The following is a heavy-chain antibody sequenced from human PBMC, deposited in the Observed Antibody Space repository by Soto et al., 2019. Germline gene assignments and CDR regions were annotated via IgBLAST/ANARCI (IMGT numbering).Heavy chain of an antibody. Sequence: ESGGGLVQPGRSLRLSCAASGFTFDDYAMHWVRQAPGKGLEWVSGISWNSGSIGYADSVKGRFTISRDNAKNSLYLQMNSLRAEDTALYYCAKDKYPYSNVLYYYDMDVWGKGTTVTVSS. V-gene: IGHV3-9*01. CDR3: AKDKYPYSNVLYYYDMDV. J-gene: IGHJ6*03. CDR1: GFTFDDYA. CDR2: ISWNSGSI. D-gene: IGHD4-4*01.